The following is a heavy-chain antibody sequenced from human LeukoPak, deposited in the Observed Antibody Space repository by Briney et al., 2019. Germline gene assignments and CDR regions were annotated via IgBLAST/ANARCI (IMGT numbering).Heavy chain of an antibody. J-gene: IGHJ6*02. Sequence: GASVKVSCKASGYTFTSYGISWVRQAPGQGLEWMGWISAYNGNTNYAQKLQGRVTMTTDTSTSTAYMELRSLRSDDTAVYYCARDYYGSGYYYYYGMDVWGQGTTVTVSS. CDR3: ARDYYGSGYYYYYGMDV. V-gene: IGHV1-18*01. CDR1: GYTFTSYG. CDR2: ISAYNGNT. D-gene: IGHD3-10*01.